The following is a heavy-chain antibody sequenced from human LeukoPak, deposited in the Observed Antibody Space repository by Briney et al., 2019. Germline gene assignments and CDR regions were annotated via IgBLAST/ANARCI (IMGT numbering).Heavy chain of an antibody. D-gene: IGHD6-13*01. CDR3: AIAETAAAATLRGFDY. V-gene: IGHV3-23*01. Sequence: GGSLRLACAASGFTFSSYAMSWVRQAPGKGLDWVSAISGSGGSTYYADSVKGRFTISRDNSKNTLYLQMNSLRAEDTAVYYCAIAETAAAATLRGFDYWGQGTLVTVSS. J-gene: IGHJ4*02. CDR1: GFTFSSYA. CDR2: ISGSGGST.